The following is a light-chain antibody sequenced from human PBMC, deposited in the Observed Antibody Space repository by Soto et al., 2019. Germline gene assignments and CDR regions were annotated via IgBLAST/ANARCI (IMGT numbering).Light chain of an antibody. J-gene: IGKJ4*01. CDR3: QQRSNWPLT. V-gene: IGKV3-11*01. CDR1: QSVSSY. CDR2: DAS. Sequence: EIVLTQSPAILSLSPGERATLSCRASQSVSSYLAWYQQKPGQAPRLLIYDASNRATGIPARFSGSGSGTDFTLTISSLEPEDFAVYHCQQRSNWPLTFGGGTKVEIK.